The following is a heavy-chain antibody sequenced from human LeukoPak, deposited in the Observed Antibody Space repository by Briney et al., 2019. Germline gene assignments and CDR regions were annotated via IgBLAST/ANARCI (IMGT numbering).Heavy chain of an antibody. Sequence: VASVTVSCKASGYTFTSYGISWVRQAPGQGLEWMGWISAYNGNTNYAQTLQGRVTMTTDTSTSTAYMELRSLRSDDTAVYYCAREVQPPGAFDPWGQGTLVTVSS. CDR2: ISAYNGNT. D-gene: IGHD2-2*01. V-gene: IGHV1-18*01. CDR1: GYTFTSYG. CDR3: AREVQPPGAFDP. J-gene: IGHJ5*02.